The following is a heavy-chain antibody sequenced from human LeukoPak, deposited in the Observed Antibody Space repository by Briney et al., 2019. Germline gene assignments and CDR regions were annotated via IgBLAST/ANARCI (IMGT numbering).Heavy chain of an antibody. D-gene: IGHD3-10*01. Sequence: KSGESLKISCKDSGHLFTSYWIAWVRQRPGKGLEWMGIFYPGDSDTRYSPSFQGRVTISADKSINTAYLLWSSLQASDTATYYCARQDASGTYDAFDVWGQGTVVTV. CDR2: FYPGDSDT. CDR3: ARQDASGTYDAFDV. V-gene: IGHV5-51*01. CDR1: GHLFTSYW. J-gene: IGHJ3*01.